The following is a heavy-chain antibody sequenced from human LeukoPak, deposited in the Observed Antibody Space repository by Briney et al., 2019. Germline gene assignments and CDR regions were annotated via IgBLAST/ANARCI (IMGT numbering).Heavy chain of an antibody. CDR1: GGSISSYY. V-gene: IGHV4-4*07. CDR2: IYTSGST. D-gene: IGHD3-3*01. J-gene: IGHJ4*02. Sequence: SETLSLTCTVSGGSISSYYWSWIRQPAGKGLEWIGRIYTSGSTNYNPSLKSRVTMSVDTSKNQFSLKLSSVTAADTAVYYCARVGDFWSGYLFDYWGQGTLVTVSS. CDR3: ARVGDFWSGYLFDY.